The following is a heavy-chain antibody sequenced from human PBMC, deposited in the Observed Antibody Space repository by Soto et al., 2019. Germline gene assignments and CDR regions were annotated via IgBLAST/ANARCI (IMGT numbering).Heavy chain of an antibody. CDR2: IHYSRST. D-gene: IGHD6-13*01. CDR1: GGSISGEGYY. J-gene: IGHJ5*02. Sequence: QAQLQESGPGLVEPSQTLSLTCTISGGSISGEGYYWSRIRQYSGRGLGGIGYIHYSRSTYSNPSLKSRVPISVDTSKAQFFLKLTSVTAADTAVYYWAMAWTATAGWANWFDRWGQGTLVTVSS. CDR3: AMAWTATAGWANWFDR. V-gene: IGHV4-31*03.